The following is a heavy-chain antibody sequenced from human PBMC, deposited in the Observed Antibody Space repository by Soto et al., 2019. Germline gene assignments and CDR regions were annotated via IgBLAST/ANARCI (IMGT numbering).Heavy chain of an antibody. J-gene: IGHJ1*01. CDR1: GFTFSSDW. Sequence: GGSLRLSCAGSGFTFSSDWMHWVRQDPGKGLVWVSRLNKDGTIANYADAVRGRFTISRDNAKKSLYLEMNDLTAEDTALYRCTRDTYDFWSGPSFFSVWGLGTLVTVSS. D-gene: IGHD3-3*01. V-gene: IGHV3-74*01. CDR2: LNKDGTIA. CDR3: TRDTYDFWSGPSFFSV.